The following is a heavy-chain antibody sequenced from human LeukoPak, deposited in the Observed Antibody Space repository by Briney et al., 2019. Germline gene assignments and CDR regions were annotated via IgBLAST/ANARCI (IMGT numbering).Heavy chain of an antibody. CDR3: ARDGQWLFFDY. Sequence: PSETLSLTCTVSGDSISNYYWSWIRQPAGKGLEWIGRIYTSGSTNYNPSLKSRVTMSVDTSKNQFSLKLSSVTAADTAVYYCARDGQWLFFDYWGQGTLVTVSS. D-gene: IGHD3-22*01. CDR1: GDSISNYY. V-gene: IGHV4-4*07. J-gene: IGHJ4*02. CDR2: IYTSGST.